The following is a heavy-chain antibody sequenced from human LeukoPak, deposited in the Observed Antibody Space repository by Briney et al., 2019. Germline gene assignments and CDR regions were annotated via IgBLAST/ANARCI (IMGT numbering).Heavy chain of an antibody. D-gene: IGHD2-8*01. V-gene: IGHV3-21*01. Sequence: PGGSLRLSCAASGFTFSSYNMNWVRQAPGKGLEWVSSISSSSSYIYYADSVKGRFTISRDNAKNSLYLQMNSLRAEDTAVYYCARDQGYCTNGVCYHDAFDIWGQGTMVTVSS. J-gene: IGHJ3*02. CDR2: ISSSSSYI. CDR3: ARDQGYCTNGVCYHDAFDI. CDR1: GFTFSSYN.